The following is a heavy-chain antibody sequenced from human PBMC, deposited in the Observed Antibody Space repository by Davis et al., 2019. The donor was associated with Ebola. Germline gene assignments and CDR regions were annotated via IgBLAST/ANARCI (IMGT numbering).Heavy chain of an antibody. CDR3: ARGGDYVWGSYRDPFDY. Sequence: AASVKVSCKASGYTFTSYDINWVRQAPGQGLEWMGWMNPNSGNTGYAQKFQGRVTMTRNTSISTAYMELSSLRSEDTAVYYCARGGDYVWGSYRDPFDYWGQGTLVTVSS. CDR1: GYTFTSYD. V-gene: IGHV1-8*01. J-gene: IGHJ4*02. D-gene: IGHD3-16*02. CDR2: MNPNSGNT.